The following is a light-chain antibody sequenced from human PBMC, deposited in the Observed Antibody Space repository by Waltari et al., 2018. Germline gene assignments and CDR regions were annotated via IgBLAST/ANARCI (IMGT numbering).Light chain of an antibody. CDR1: SSDVGGYNY. CDR2: EVN. J-gene: IGLJ1*01. CDR3: SSYAGSGGV. Sequence: QSALTPPPSASGSPGPSVTNSCTGTSSDVGGYNYVSWYQQHPGKAPKLIIFEVNKRPCGVPHRFSAYKSSNTASLTVAVLHPEEEADYYCSSYAGSGGVFGTGTKVTVL. V-gene: IGLV2-8*01.